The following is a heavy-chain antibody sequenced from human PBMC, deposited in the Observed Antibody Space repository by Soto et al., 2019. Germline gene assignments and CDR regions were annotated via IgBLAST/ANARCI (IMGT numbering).Heavy chain of an antibody. Sequence: ASVKVSCKASGGTFSSYAISWVRQAPGQGLEWMGGIIPIFGTANYAQKFQGRVTITADESTSTAYMELSSLRSEDTAVYYCASRRYFDPDVLYYFDYWGQGTLVTVSS. CDR1: GGTFSSYA. V-gene: IGHV1-69*13. CDR3: ASRRYFDPDVLYYFDY. CDR2: IIPIFGTA. D-gene: IGHD3-9*01. J-gene: IGHJ4*02.